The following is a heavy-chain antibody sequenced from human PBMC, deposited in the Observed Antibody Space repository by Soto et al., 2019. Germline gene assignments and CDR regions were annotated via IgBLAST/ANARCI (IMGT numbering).Heavy chain of an antibody. CDR1: GGSISSGGYY. CDR2: IYYSGST. J-gene: IGHJ5*02. CDR3: AGIVAPAAIRATGFDP. Sequence: SETLALTCTVSGGSISSGGYYWSWIRQHPGKGLEWIGYIYYSGSTYYNPSLKSRVTISVDTSKNQFSLKLSSVTAADTAVYYCAGIVAPAAIRATGFDPWGQGTLVTVSS. D-gene: IGHD2-2*02. V-gene: IGHV4-31*03.